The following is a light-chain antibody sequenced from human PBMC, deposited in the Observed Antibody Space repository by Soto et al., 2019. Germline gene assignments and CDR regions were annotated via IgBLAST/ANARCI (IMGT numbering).Light chain of an antibody. J-gene: IGLJ1*01. Sequence: QSVLTQPRSVSGSPGQSVSISCTGTSSDVGGYNYVSWYQQHPGKAPKVMIYDVNKRPSGVPDRFSGSKSGNTASLTISGLQFEDEADYYCCSYAGRYIYVFGTGTKVTVL. CDR3: CSYAGRYIYV. CDR2: DVN. CDR1: SSDVGGYNY. V-gene: IGLV2-11*01.